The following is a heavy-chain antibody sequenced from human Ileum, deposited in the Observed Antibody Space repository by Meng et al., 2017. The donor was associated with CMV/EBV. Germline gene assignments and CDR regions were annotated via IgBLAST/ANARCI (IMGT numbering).Heavy chain of an antibody. CDR1: GFTFSGSW. J-gene: IGHJ4*02. Sequence: EVQLAESGGGSVQPGGSLRLSCAASGFTFSGSWMHWVRQAPGKGLVWVSRINGDGSSIRYADSVKGRFTISRDNAKNTLYLQMNSLRVEDTAVYYCARLKSGYGNFDYWGQGTLVTVSS. CDR3: ARLKSGYGNFDY. V-gene: IGHV3-74*01. D-gene: IGHD5-12*01. CDR2: INGDGSSI.